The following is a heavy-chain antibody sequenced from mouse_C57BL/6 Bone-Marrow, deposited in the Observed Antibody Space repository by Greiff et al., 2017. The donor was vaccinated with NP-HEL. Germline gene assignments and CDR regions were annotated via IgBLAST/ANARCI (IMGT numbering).Heavy chain of an antibody. CDR3: ARRNYGYDFAY. CDR2: IWSGGST. J-gene: IGHJ3*01. CDR1: GFSLTSYG. Sequence: VKVVESGPGLVQPSQSLSITCTVSGFSLTSYGVHWVRQSPGKGLEWLGVIWSGGSTDYNAAFISRLSISKDNSKSQVFFKMNSLQADDTAIYYCARRNYGYDFAYWGQGTLVTVSA. D-gene: IGHD2-2*01. V-gene: IGHV2-2*01.